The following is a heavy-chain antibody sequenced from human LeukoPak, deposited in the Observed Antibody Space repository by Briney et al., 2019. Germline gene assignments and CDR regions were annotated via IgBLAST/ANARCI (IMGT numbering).Heavy chain of an antibody. J-gene: IGHJ5*02. V-gene: IGHV4-59*01. CDR3: ARSEAIYSSSVSRFDP. D-gene: IGHD6-13*01. CDR2: TSHTGNT. Sequence: PSETLSLTCTVSGDSISSYHWSWTRQPPGKGLEWIGYTSHTGNTNYNPSLTGRLTISLDTSKNQVSLKVTSVTAADTAVYYCARSEAIYSSSVSRFDPWGQGTLVTVSS. CDR1: GDSISSYH.